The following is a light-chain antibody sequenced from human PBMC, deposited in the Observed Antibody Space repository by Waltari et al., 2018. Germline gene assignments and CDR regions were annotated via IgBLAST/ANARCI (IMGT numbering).Light chain of an antibody. CDR1: QSLRHSNGNYH. CDR3: MQTLQNPWT. J-gene: IGKJ1*01. V-gene: IGKV2-28*01. Sequence: DIVMTQSPLSLPVTPGEPASISCTSSQSLRHSNGNYHLSWYLQKSGQSPQLLIYVGSMLSSGVPDRVSGSGSGTDFTLKISRVEADDGGIDYCMQTLQNPWTFGQGTNVGIK. CDR2: VGS.